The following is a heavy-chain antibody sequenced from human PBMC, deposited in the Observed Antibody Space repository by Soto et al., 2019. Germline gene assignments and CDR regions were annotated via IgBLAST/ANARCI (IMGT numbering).Heavy chain of an antibody. J-gene: IGHJ4*02. D-gene: IGHD3-10*01. Sequence: GGSLRLSCAASGSTFSSYSMSWVRQAPGKGLEWVSYISSSSSTIYYADSVKGRFTISRDNAKNSLYLQMNSLRAEDTAVYYCARFGLWLGEFPKKFDYWGQGTLVTVSS. CDR1: GSTFSSYS. V-gene: IGHV3-48*01. CDR2: ISSSSSTI. CDR3: ARFGLWLGEFPKKFDY.